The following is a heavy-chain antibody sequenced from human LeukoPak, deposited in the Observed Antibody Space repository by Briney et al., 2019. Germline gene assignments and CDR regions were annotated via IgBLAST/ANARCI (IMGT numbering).Heavy chain of an antibody. Sequence: SVKVSRKASGGTFSSYAISWVRQAPGQGLEWMGGIIPIFGTANYAQKFQGRVTITADKSTSTAYMELTSLTSDDTAVYYCARDNSVGETAWWFDPWGQGTLVTVSS. CDR3: ARDNSVGETAWWFDP. V-gene: IGHV1-69*06. CDR2: IIPIFGTA. J-gene: IGHJ5*02. CDR1: GGTFSSYA. D-gene: IGHD1-26*01.